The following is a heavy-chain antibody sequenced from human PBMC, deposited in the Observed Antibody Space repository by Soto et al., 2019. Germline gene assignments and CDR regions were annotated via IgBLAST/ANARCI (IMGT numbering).Heavy chain of an antibody. CDR2: VWYDGSSK. D-gene: IGHD5-12*01. J-gene: IGHJ6*02. V-gene: IGHV3-33*06. CDR1: GFTFSNFG. CDR3: AKKIMGYASHSDAMDV. Sequence: GGSLRLSCEASGFTFSNFGMNWVRQAPGKGLEWVARVWYDGSSKYYVDSVKGRFTISRDNSKETVYLQMNSLRAEDTGVYYCAKKIMGYASHSDAMDVWGQGTTVTVSS.